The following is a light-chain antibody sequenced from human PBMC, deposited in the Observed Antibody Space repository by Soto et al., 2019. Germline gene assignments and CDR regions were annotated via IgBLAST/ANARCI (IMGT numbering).Light chain of an antibody. CDR1: NSVVGSYNR. CDR2: EVS. CDR3: CADAGRSTYV. Sequence: QAALTQAPSLSRAPGHSVAGSFTWTNSVVGSYNRVSWYQQPPGTAPKLIIYEVSNRPSGVPDRFSGSKSGNTASLSISGLQAEDEADYYCCADAGRSTYVFGTGTKVTVL. J-gene: IGLJ1*01. V-gene: IGLV2-18*02.